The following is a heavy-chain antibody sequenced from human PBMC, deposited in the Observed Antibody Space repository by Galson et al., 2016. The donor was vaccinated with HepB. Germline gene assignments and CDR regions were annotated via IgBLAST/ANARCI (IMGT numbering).Heavy chain of an antibody. CDR3: ARVPPVTASGFFDP. CDR1: GGSISSYY. CDR2: IYYSGST. V-gene: IGHV4-59*01. J-gene: IGHJ2*01. Sequence: LSLTCTVSGGSISSYYWSWLRQPPGKGLAWIGFIYYSGSTNYKPSLKSRVTISVDTSKNQFPLKLSSVTAADTAVYYCARVPPVTASGFFDPWGRGTMVTVSS. D-gene: IGHD5-18*01.